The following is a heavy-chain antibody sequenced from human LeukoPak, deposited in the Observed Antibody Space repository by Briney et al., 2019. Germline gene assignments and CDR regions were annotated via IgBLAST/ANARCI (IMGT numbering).Heavy chain of an antibody. J-gene: IGHJ4*02. D-gene: IGHD3-22*01. V-gene: IGHV3-48*01. CDR3: ARGLPYYDSSGYRYFDY. Sequence: GGSLRLSCAASGFTFSSYSMNWVRQAPGKGLEWVSYISSSSTIYYADSVKGRFTISRDNAKNSLYLQMNSLRAEDTAVYYCARGLPYYDSSGYRYFDYWGQGTLVTVSS. CDR1: GFTFSSYS. CDR2: ISSSSTI.